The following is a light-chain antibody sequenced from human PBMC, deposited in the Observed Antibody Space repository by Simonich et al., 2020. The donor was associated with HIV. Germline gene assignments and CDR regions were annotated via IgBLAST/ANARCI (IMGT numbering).Light chain of an antibody. CDR2: GAS. CDR1: QILLHNSNNKKY. V-gene: IGKV4-1*01. J-gene: IGKJ4*01. CDR3: QQYYSTPLT. Sequence: DIVMTQSPDSLAVSLGERAPINCKSSQILLHNSNNKKYLTWYQQKPGQPPKLLIYGASTRESGIPDRFSGSGSATDFTLTINSLQAEDVAVYYCQQYYSTPLTFGGGTKVEIK.